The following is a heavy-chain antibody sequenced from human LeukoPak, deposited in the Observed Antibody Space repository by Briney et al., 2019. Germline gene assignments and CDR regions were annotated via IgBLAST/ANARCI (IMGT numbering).Heavy chain of an antibody. Sequence: GESLKISCKGSGSSFTSYWIGWVRQMPGKGLEWMGIMYPGDSDTSYSPSFQGQVTISADKSISSAYLQWSSLKASDTAMYYCARLDYSSSYVDYWGQGTLVTVSS. CDR3: ARLDYSSSYVDY. CDR1: GSSFTSYW. D-gene: IGHD6-6*01. CDR2: MYPGDSDT. J-gene: IGHJ4*02. V-gene: IGHV5-51*01.